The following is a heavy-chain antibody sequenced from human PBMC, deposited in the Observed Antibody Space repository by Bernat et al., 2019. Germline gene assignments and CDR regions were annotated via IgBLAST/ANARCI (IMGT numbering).Heavy chain of an antibody. CDR1: GFTFSSYG. Sequence: QVQLVESGGGVVQPGRSLRLSCAASGFTFSSYGMHWVRQAPGKGLEWVAVISYDGSNKYYADSVKGRCTISRDHSKNTLYLQMNSLEAEDTAVYYCAKDRGYCSGGSCYVYGMDVWGQGTTVTVSS. J-gene: IGHJ6*02. CDR3: AKDRGYCSGGSCYVYGMDV. V-gene: IGHV3-30*18. D-gene: IGHD2-15*01. CDR2: ISYDGSNK.